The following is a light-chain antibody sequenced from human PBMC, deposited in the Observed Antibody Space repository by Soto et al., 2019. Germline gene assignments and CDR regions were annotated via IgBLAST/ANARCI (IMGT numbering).Light chain of an antibody. CDR2: EVS. V-gene: IGLV2-14*01. J-gene: IGLJ1*01. CDR1: NSDVGGYNY. Sequence: QSVLTQPASVSGSPGQSITISCTGTNSDVGGYNYVSWYQQHPGKAPELMIYEVSHRPSGVSNRFSGYKSDNTASLTTSGLQAEDEADYYCSSYTSISTLYVFGTGTKVTVL. CDR3: SSYTSISTLYV.